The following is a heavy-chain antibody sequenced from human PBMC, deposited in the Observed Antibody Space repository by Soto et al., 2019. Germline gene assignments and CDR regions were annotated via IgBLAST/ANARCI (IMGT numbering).Heavy chain of an antibody. CDR2: ISAYNGNT. CDR3: ERFVLNYSDSSGWYYFDY. Sequence: QVQLVQSGAEVKKPGASVKVSCKASGYTFTSYGISWVRQAPGQGLEWMGWISAYNGNTNYEQKLRGRVTMTTDTSTSTAYMELMSLRFDDTAVYYCERFVLNYSDSSGWYYFDYWGQGTLVTVSS. V-gene: IGHV1-18*04. J-gene: IGHJ4*02. CDR1: GYTFTSYG. D-gene: IGHD3-22*01.